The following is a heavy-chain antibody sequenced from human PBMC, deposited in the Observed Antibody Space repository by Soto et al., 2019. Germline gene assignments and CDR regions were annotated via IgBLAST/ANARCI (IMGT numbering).Heavy chain of an antibody. J-gene: IGHJ4*02. V-gene: IGHV1-18*01. CDR1: GYTFSSYS. CDR3: ARDNGYYDF. Sequence: ASVKVSCKTSGYTFSSYSINWVRQAPGQGFEWMAWISTNSGNTHYAERVQGRVTVTLDKSARTAFMEMWGLTSDDTAVYFCARDNGYYDFWGQGTLVTVSS. CDR2: ISTNSGNT. D-gene: IGHD2-8*01.